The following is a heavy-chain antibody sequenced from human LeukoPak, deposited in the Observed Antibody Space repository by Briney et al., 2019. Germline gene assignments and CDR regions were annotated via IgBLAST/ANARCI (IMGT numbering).Heavy chain of an antibody. V-gene: IGHV4-39*07. CDR1: GGSISSSTYY. D-gene: IGHD1-20*01. CDR3: ARGRISGTIWVDY. CDR2: IYYSGST. J-gene: IGHJ4*02. Sequence: SETLSLTCTVSGGSISSSTYYWGWIRQPPGKGLEWIGSIYYSGSTYYNPSLKSRVTMSVDTSKNQFSLRLSSVTAADTAVYYCARGRISGTIWVDYWGQGTLVTVSS.